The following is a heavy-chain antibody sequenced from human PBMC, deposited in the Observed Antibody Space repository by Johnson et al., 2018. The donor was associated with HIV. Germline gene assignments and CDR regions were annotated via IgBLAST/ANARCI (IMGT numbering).Heavy chain of an antibody. CDR1: GFTFSSYG. D-gene: IGHD1-26*01. Sequence: QVQLVESGGGVVQPGRSLRLSCAASGFTFSSYGMNWVRQAPGKGLEWVAVISYDGSDKYYADSVKGRFTISRDNSKNTLHLQMSSLRAEDTAIYYCVRGRIVDLRGGGFDIWGQGTMVTVSS. CDR3: VRGRIVDLRGGGFDI. CDR2: ISYDGSDK. J-gene: IGHJ3*02. V-gene: IGHV3-30*03.